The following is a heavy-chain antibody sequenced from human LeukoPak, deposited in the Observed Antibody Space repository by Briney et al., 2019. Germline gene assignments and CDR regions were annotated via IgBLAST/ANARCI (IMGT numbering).Heavy chain of an antibody. CDR1: GGSISSGSYY. D-gene: IGHD2/OR15-2a*01. J-gene: IGHJ4*02. CDR2: ISNGGTT. V-gene: IGHV4-61*02. Sequence: SETLSLTCTVSGGSISSGSYYWNWIRQPAGKGLEWIGRISNGGTTDYDTSVQSRISMSIDTSENQFSLKLSSVTAADTAIYYCARTCNSARGYFDYWGQGALVTVSS. CDR3: ARTCNSARGYFDY.